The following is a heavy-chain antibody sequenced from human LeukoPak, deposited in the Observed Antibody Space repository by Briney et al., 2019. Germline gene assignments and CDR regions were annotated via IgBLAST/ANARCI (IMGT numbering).Heavy chain of an antibody. J-gene: IGHJ4*02. CDR3: ARELGGSSFDY. CDR2: IYTSGST. V-gene: IGHV4-4*07. CDR1: GGSISSYY. D-gene: IGHD1-26*01. Sequence: SETLSLTCTVSGGSISSYYWRWIRQPAGKGLEWIRRIYTSGSTNYNPSLKSRVTISVDTSKNQFSLKLSSVTAADTAVYYCARELGGSSFDYWGQGTLVTVSS.